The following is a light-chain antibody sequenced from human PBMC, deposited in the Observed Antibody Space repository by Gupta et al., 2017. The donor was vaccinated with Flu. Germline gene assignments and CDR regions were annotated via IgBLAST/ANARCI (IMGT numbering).Light chain of an antibody. CDR2: MAS. J-gene: IGKJ1*01. CDR1: PSISRW. Sequence: DIQMTQSPSTLSASVGDRVTITCPSSPSISRWLAWHQQKLGKAPKFLIYMASSLEPGVPSRFSGSGSGTEFTLTISSLQPDDFASYYCQQYNSYPCTFGQGTKVEI. CDR3: QQYNSYPCT. V-gene: IGKV1-5*03.